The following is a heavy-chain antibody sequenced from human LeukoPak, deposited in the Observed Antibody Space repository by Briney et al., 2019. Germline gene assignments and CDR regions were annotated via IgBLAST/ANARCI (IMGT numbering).Heavy chain of an antibody. J-gene: IGHJ4*02. CDR1: GFTFSSYA. CDR2: ISGNGVST. D-gene: IGHD2-2*01. CDR3: TRDASDIVAVPAAVGPFDL. Sequence: PGGSLRLSCAASGFTFSSYAMYWVRRTPGKGLEYVSVISGNGVSTHYATPVKGRFTISRDNSKNMLYLQMGSLRAEDMAVYYCTRDASDIVAVPAAVGPFDLWGQGTLVTVSS. V-gene: IGHV3-64*01.